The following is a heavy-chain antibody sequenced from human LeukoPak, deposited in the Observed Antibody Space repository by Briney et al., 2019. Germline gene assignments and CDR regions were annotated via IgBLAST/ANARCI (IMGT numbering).Heavy chain of an antibody. J-gene: IGHJ4*02. CDR1: GASISTGDYS. CDR2: FYYSGST. CDR3: ARGLLDY. V-gene: IGHV4-61*08. Sequence: SETLSLTCTVSGASISTGDYSWSWIRQHPVKGLEWIGYFYYSGSTNYNPSLKSRVTISVDTSKNQFSLKLSSVTAADTAVYYCARGLLDYWGQGTLVTVSS.